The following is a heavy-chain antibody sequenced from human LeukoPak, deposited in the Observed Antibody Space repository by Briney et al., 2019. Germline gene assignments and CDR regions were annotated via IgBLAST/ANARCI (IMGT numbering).Heavy chain of an antibody. V-gene: IGHV4-4*07. CDR1: GGSISRHF. D-gene: IGHD2-8*01. CDR2: IYSSGST. Sequence: SETLSLTCTVSGGSISRHFWSWIRQPAGKGLEWIGRIYSSGSTNYSPSLKSRAIMSVDMSKNQFSLNLTSVTAADTAVYYCARDLSNGLTYSPFDYWGQGTLATVSS. J-gene: IGHJ4*02. CDR3: ARDLSNGLTYSPFDY.